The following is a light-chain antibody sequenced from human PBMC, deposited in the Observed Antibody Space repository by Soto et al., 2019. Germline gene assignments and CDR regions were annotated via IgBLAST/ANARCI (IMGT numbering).Light chain of an antibody. Sequence: SALTQPASVSGSPGQSITISCTGTSSDVGVYNYVSWFQQHPGKAPKLMVYDVSNRPSGVSNRFSGSKSGNTASLTISGLQAEDEADYYCSSYTSSNSYVFGTGTKVTVL. J-gene: IGLJ1*01. V-gene: IGLV2-14*03. CDR2: DVS. CDR3: SSYTSSNSYV. CDR1: SSDVGVYNY.